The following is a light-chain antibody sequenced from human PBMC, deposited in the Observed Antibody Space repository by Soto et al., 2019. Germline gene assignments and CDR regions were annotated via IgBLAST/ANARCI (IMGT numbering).Light chain of an antibody. Sequence: DIQMTQSPSSLSGSVGDRVTITCRASQSISNYLNWYQQKPGKAPKFLIYGASSLQSGVPSRFSGSGSGTDFTLTISSLQPEDVATYSCQQSYSAPFTFGPGTKVDIK. CDR3: QQSYSAPFT. J-gene: IGKJ3*01. V-gene: IGKV1-39*01. CDR2: GAS. CDR1: QSISNY.